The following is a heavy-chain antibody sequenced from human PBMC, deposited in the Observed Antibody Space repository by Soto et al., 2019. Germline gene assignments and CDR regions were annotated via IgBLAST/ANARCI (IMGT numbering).Heavy chain of an antibody. CDR2: ISWNSGSI. J-gene: IGHJ4*02. Sequence: EVQLVESGGGLVQPGRSLRLSCAASGFTFDDYAMHWVRQAPGKGLEWVSGISWNSGSIGYADSVKGRFTISRDNAKNSLYLQMNSLRAEDTALYYCAKDGSGYSYGYFDYWGQGTLVTVSS. CDR1: GFTFDDYA. D-gene: IGHD5-18*01. V-gene: IGHV3-9*01. CDR3: AKDGSGYSYGYFDY.